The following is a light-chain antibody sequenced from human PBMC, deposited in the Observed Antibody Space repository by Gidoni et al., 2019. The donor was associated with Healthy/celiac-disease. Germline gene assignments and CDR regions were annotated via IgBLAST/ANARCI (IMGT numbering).Light chain of an antibody. CDR2: DVS. CDR3: SSYTSSSTL. CDR1: SSDVGGYNY. J-gene: IGLJ1*01. Sequence: QSALTQPASVSGSRGQSFTISCTGTSSDVGGYNYVSWYQQHPGKAPKLMIDDVSNRPSGVSNRFSGTKSGNTASLTISGLQAEDEADYYCSSYTSSSTLFGTGTKVTVL. V-gene: IGLV2-14*01.